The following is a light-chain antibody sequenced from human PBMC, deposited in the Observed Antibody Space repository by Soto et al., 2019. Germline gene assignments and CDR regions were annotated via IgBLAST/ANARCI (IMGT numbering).Light chain of an antibody. Sequence: QSVVTQPPSVSGAPGQRVTISCTGSSSNIGAGCDVHWYQQLPGRAPKLLIYGNTNRPSGVPDRFSGSKSGTSASLAITGLQAEDEADYYCLSFDSSLSVVFGGGTKLTVL. CDR1: SSNIGAGCD. CDR3: LSFDSSLSVV. V-gene: IGLV1-40*01. J-gene: IGLJ2*01. CDR2: GNT.